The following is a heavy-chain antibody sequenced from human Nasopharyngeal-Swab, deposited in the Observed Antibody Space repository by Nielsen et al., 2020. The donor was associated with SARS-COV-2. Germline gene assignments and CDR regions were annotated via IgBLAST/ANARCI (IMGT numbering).Heavy chain of an antibody. V-gene: IGHV3-21*01. J-gene: IGHJ2*01. D-gene: IGHD6-13*01. CDR1: GFTFSSYS. Sequence: GESLKISCAASGFTFSSYSMNWVRQAPGKGLECVSSISSSSSYIYYADSVKGRFNISRDNAKNSLYLQMNSLRAEDTAVYYCARGGVGDSSSWYTVWYFDLWGRGTLVTVSS. CDR2: ISSSSSYI. CDR3: ARGGVGDSSSWYTVWYFDL.